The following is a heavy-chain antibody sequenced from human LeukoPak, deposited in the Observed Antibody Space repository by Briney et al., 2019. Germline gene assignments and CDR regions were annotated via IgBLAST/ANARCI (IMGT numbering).Heavy chain of an antibody. CDR3: ARDPSPEGFDY. CDR2: ISSTGTII. CDR1: GFTLSSYD. D-gene: IGHD1-14*01. J-gene: IGHJ4*02. Sequence: GGSLRLSCAASGFTLSSYDMNRVRQAPGKGLECVSYISSTGTIIYYADSVKGRFTISRDNAKNSLYLQMNSLRAEDTAVYYCARDPSPEGFDYWGQGTLVTVSS. V-gene: IGHV3-48*03.